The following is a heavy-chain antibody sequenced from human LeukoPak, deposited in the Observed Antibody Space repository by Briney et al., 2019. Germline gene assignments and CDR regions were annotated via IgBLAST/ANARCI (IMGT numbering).Heavy chain of an antibody. Sequence: SETLSLTCIVSGGSISSGDYYWSWIRQPPGKGLEWIGYIYYSGSTYYNPSLKSRITMSVDTSKNQFSLKLSSVTAADTAGYYCATHSSSYSYFDYWGQGTLVTVSS. CDR3: ATHSSSYSYFDY. V-gene: IGHV4-30-4*01. CDR2: IYYSGST. J-gene: IGHJ4*02. CDR1: GGSISSGDYY. D-gene: IGHD3-22*01.